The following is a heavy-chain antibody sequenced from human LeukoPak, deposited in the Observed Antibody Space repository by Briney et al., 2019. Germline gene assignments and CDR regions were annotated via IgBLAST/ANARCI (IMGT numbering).Heavy chain of an antibody. Sequence: ASVKVSCKASGYTFTSYGISWVRQAPGQGLEWMGWISAYNGNTNYAQKLQGRVTMTTDTSTSTAYMELRSLRSDDTAVYYCERVVTMVRAVIITGFPVNYYYYYMDVWGKGTTVTISS. CDR3: ERVVTMVRAVIITGFPVNYYYYYMDV. D-gene: IGHD3-10*01. CDR1: GYTFTSYG. V-gene: IGHV1-18*01. J-gene: IGHJ6*03. CDR2: ISAYNGNT.